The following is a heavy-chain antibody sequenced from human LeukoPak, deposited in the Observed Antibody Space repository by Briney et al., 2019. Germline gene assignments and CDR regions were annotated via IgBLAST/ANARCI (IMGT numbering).Heavy chain of an antibody. V-gene: IGHV3-23*01. CDR3: AKYCTSTSCYIRYGMDV. D-gene: IGHD2-2*02. CDR2: ISGSGGST. CDR1: GFTFSSYS. J-gene: IGHJ6*02. Sequence: SGGSLRLSCAASGFTFSSYSMNWVRQAPGKGLEWVSAISGSGGSTYYADSVKGRFTISRDNSKNTLYLQMNSLRAEDTAVYYCAKYCTSTSCYIRYGMDVWGQGTTVTVSS.